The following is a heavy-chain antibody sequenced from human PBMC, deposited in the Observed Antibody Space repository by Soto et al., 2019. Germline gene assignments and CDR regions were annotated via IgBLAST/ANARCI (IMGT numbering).Heavy chain of an antibody. CDR2: MNPDSGNT. J-gene: IGHJ4*02. Sequence: SVKVSCKGSVYSFTTYDINWLRQSPGQGLEWLGWMNPDSGNTGYAQKFQGRVTMTRSTSIRTAYMELSSLTSEDTAVYYCARNRRETGDFDYRGQGILVTVPS. CDR1: VYSFTTYD. D-gene: IGHD7-27*01. V-gene: IGHV1-8*01. CDR3: ARNRRETGDFDY.